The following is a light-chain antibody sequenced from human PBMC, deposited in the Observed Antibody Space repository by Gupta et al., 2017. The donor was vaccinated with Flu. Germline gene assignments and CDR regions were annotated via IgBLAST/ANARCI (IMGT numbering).Light chain of an antibody. J-gene: IGKJ2*01. V-gene: IGKV3-20*01. CDR2: GAS. Sequence: PGTLSLSPGERATLSCRASQSVRSSYLAWYQQKPGQAPRLLIYGASSWATGIPDRFSGSGSGTDFTLTISRLEPEDFAAYYCQQYGSSPFTFGQGTKVEIK. CDR3: QQYGSSPFT. CDR1: QSVRSSY.